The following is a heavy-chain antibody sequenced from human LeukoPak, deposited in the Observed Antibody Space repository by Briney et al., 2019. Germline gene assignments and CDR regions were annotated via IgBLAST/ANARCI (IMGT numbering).Heavy chain of an antibody. V-gene: IGHV3-30*18. CDR1: GVTLSTYG. D-gene: IGHD3-10*01. CDR3: AKEGTPQVSTWYDL. CDR2: ISCRGGTQ. Sequence: PGMSLRLSCAASGVTLSTYGMHWVRQAPGKGLEWVAVISCRGGTQHYADSVKGRFIISRDNPRNTLYLQMNILRTEDTAVYYCAKEGTPQVSTWYDLWGQGTQVIVSS. J-gene: IGHJ5*02.